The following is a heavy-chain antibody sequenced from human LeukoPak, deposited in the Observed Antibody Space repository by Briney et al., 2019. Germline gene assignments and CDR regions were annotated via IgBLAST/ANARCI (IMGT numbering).Heavy chain of an antibody. CDR2: INSDGSST. CDR3: AKGGATVIDY. CDR1: GFTFSNYW. Sequence: LAGGSLRLSCAASGFTFSNYWMHWVRQAPGKGLVWVSRINSDGSSTTSADSVKGRFTISRDNAKNTLYLQMNRLRAEDTAVYYCAKGGATVIDYWGQGTLVTVSS. V-gene: IGHV3-74*01. D-gene: IGHD4-17*01. J-gene: IGHJ4*02.